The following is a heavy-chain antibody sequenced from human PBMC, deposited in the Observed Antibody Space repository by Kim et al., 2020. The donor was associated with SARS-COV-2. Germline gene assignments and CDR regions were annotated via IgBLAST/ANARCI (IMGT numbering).Heavy chain of an antibody. CDR1: GFTFSSYA. Sequence: GGSLRLSCAASGFTFSSYAMGWVRQAPGKGLEWVSGISNSGDYRFYTASVKGRFSISRDNSKNMMFLEMSSLRADDTAVYYCAKELAGSGSYYRFNDWCQGTLVTVSS. CDR3: AKELAGSGSYYRFND. J-gene: IGHJ4*02. D-gene: IGHD3-10*01. V-gene: IGHV3-23*01. CDR2: ISNSGDYR.